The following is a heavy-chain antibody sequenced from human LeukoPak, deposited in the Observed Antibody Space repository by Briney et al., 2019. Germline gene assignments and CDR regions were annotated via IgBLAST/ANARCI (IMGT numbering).Heavy chain of an antibody. D-gene: IGHD3-22*01. J-gene: IGHJ4*02. CDR3: ARDHETYYYDSSGASDY. Sequence: GGSLRLSCAASGFTFSTYWMSWVRQAPGKGLEWVANIKQDGSEKYYVDSVKGRFTISRDNAKNSLYLQMNSLRAEDTAVYYCARDHETYYYDSSGASDYWGQGTLVTVSS. CDR2: IKQDGSEK. CDR1: GFTFSTYW. V-gene: IGHV3-7*01.